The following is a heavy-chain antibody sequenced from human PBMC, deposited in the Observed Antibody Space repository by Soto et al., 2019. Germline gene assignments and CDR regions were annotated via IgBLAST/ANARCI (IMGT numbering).Heavy chain of an antibody. Sequence: SETLSLTCTVSGGSISSYYWSWIRQPPGKGLEWIGYIYYSGSTNYNPSLKSRVTISVDTSKNQFSLKLSSVTAADTAVYYCARVRFLEWSIWFDPWGQGTLVTVSS. D-gene: IGHD3-3*01. V-gene: IGHV4-59*01. J-gene: IGHJ5*02. CDR1: GGSISSYY. CDR3: ARVRFLEWSIWFDP. CDR2: IYYSGST.